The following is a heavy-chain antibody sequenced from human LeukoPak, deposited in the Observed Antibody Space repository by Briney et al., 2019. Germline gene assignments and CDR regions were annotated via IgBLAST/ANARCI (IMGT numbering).Heavy chain of an antibody. CDR3: AKGQRWLQLVDY. D-gene: IGHD5-24*01. CDR2: IYSGGST. CDR1: GFTFSSYA. Sequence: GRSLRLSCAASGFTFSSYAMHWVRQAPGKGLEWVSVIYSGGSTYYADSVKGRFTISRDNSKNTLYLQMNSLRAEDTAVYYCAKGQRWLQLVDYWGQGTLVTVSS. V-gene: IGHV3-NL1*01. J-gene: IGHJ4*02.